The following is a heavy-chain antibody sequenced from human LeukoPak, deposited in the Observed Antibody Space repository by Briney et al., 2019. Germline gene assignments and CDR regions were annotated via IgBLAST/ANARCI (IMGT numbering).Heavy chain of an antibody. V-gene: IGHV4-4*07. J-gene: IGHJ3*02. CDR2: IYTSGST. D-gene: IGHD3-3*01. Sequence: SETLSLTCTVSGGSISRYYCSCVRQPAGKGLEWIGRIYTSGSTTSNPSLKSRVTMSVDTSKSKYSLKLSSVTAADTAVYYCARDPGCEFWSGYYEVIAFDIWGQGTMVTVSS. CDR1: GGSISRYY. CDR3: ARDPGCEFWSGYYEVIAFDI.